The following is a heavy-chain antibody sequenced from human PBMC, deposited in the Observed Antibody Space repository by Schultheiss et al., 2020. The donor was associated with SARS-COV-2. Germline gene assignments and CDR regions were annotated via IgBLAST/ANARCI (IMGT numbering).Heavy chain of an antibody. V-gene: IGHV4-61*05. CDR2: IYYSGST. J-gene: IGHJ3*02. CDR3: ARGGFFEEGADAFDI. D-gene: IGHD3-3*01. Sequence: SETLSLTCTVSGGSISSSSYYWGWIRQPPGKGLEWIGYIYYSGSTNYNPSLKSRVTISVDTSKNQFSLKLSSVTAADTAVYYCARGGFFEEGADAFDIWGQGTMVTVSS. CDR1: GGSISSSSYY.